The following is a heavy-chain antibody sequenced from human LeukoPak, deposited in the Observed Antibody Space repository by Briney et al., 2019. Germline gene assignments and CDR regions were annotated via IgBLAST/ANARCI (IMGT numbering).Heavy chain of an antibody. D-gene: IGHD2-2*01. J-gene: IGHJ4*02. CDR1: GGTFSSYA. CDR2: IIPIFGTA. V-gene: IGHV1-69*06. Sequence: SVKVSCRASGGTFSSYAISWVRQAPGQGLEWMGGIIPIFGTANYAQKFQGRVTITADKSTSTAYMELSSLRSEDTAVYYCARDPRYCSSTSCRREYYFDYWGQGTLVTVSS. CDR3: ARDPRYCSSTSCRREYYFDY.